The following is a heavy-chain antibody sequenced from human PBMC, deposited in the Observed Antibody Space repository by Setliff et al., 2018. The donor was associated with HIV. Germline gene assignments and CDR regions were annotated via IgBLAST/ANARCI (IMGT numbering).Heavy chain of an antibody. Sequence: GESLKISCKGSGYSFTSYWIGWVRQMPGKGLEWMGIIYPGDSDTRYSPSFQGQVTISADKSISTAYLQWSSLKASDTAMYYCASTPLSSDDAFDIWGQGTMVTVSS. CDR1: GYSFTSYW. CDR2: IYPGDSDT. D-gene: IGHD2-2*01. V-gene: IGHV5-51*01. CDR3: ASTPLSSDDAFDI. J-gene: IGHJ3*02.